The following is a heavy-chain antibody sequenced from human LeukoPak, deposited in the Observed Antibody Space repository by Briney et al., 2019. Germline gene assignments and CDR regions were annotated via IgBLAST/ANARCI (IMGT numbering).Heavy chain of an antibody. Sequence: SETLSLTCTVSGGSISSYYWSWIRQPPGKGLEWIGYIYYSGSTNYNPSLKSRVTISVNTSKNQFSLKLSSVTAADTAVYYCARGYHDFSGYWLSYFDYWGQGTLVTVSS. D-gene: IGHD3-22*01. V-gene: IGHV4-59*01. CDR2: IYYSGST. J-gene: IGHJ4*02. CDR3: ARGYHDFSGYWLSYFDY. CDR1: GGSISSYY.